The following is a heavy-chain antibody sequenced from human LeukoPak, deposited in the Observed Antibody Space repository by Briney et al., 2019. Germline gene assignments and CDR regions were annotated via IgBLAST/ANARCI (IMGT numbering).Heavy chain of an antibody. V-gene: IGHV3-7*01. CDR1: GFTFSSYW. CDR3: ARDNIVVVPAALYNWFDP. J-gene: IGHJ5*02. D-gene: IGHD2-2*01. Sequence: GGSLRLSCAASGFTFSSYWMNWARQAPGKGLEWVASINHNGNVNYYVDSVKGRFTISRDNAKNSLYLQMSNLRAEDTAVYYCARDNIVVVPAALYNWFDPWGQGTLVTVSS. CDR2: INHNGNVN.